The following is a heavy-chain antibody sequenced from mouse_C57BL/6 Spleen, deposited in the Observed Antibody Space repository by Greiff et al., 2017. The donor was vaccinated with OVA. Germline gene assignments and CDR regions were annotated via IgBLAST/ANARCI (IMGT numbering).Heavy chain of an antibody. Sequence: QVQLQQPGAELVRPGTSVKLSCKASGYTFTSSWMHWVKQRPGQGLEWIGVIDPSDSYTNYNHTFKGKATLTVDTSSCTAYMPLSSLTSEDSAVYYCARERLTVDYWGQGTTLTVSS. CDR1: GYTFTSSW. D-gene: IGHD3-2*02. CDR2: IDPSDSYT. V-gene: IGHV1-59*01. CDR3: ARERLTVDY. J-gene: IGHJ2*01.